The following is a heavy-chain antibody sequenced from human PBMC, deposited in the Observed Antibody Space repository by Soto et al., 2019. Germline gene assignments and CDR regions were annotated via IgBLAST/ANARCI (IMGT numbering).Heavy chain of an antibody. Sequence: GGSLRLSCAASGTTFSNYGMSWVRQAPGKGLEWVAGISTSGDRKYYADSVKGRFTIARDNSKNMLYLQMNSLRGEDTAIYYCAKESPSDYWGQGTLVTVPS. J-gene: IGHJ4*02. V-gene: IGHV3-23*01. CDR1: GTTFSNYG. CDR3: AKESPSDY. CDR2: ISTSGDRK.